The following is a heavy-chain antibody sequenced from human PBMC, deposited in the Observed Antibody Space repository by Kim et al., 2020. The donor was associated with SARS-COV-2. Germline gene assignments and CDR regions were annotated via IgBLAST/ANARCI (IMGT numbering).Heavy chain of an antibody. CDR1: GFTFSDHY. J-gene: IGHJ4*02. V-gene: IGHV3-72*01. CDR3: ARVQGADCYLDY. D-gene: IGHD2-21*01. CDR2: TSNKANSYTT. Sequence: GGSLRLSCAASGFTFSDHYMDWVRQAPGKGLEWVGRTSNKANSYTTEYAASVKGRFTISRDDSKNSLYLQMNSLKTEDTAVYYCARVQGADCYLDYWGQGTLVTVSS.